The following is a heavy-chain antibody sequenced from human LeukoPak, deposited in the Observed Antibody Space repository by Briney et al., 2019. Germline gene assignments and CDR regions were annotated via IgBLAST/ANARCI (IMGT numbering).Heavy chain of an antibody. Sequence: GGSLRLSCAASGFTFSSYAMHWVRQAPGKGLEWVAVISYDGSNKYYADSVKGRFTISRDNSKNTLYLQMNSLRAEDTAVYYCARGDYYDTSGDFNDAFDVWGQGTMVTVSS. CDR2: ISYDGSNK. CDR1: GFTFSSYA. D-gene: IGHD3-22*01. CDR3: ARGDYYDTSGDFNDAFDV. V-gene: IGHV3-30-3*01. J-gene: IGHJ3*01.